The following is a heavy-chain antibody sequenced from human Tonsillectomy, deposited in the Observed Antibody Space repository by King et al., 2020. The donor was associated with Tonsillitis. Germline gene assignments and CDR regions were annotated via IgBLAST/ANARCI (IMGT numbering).Heavy chain of an antibody. Sequence: VQLVESGGGLVRPGGSLRLSCAASGFTFSSYWMHWVRQAPGMRLVWVSRINSDGSSTSSADSVKGRFTISRDNAKNTLYLQMNSLRAEDTAVYYCASRYCSGGSCYLDYWGQGTLVIVSS. CDR1: GFTFSSYW. J-gene: IGHJ4*02. CDR3: ASRYCSGGSCYLDY. V-gene: IGHV3-74*01. D-gene: IGHD2-15*01. CDR2: INSDGSST.